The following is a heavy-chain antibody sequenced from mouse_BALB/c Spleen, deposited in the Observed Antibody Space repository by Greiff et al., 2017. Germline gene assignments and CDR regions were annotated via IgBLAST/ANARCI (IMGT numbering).Heavy chain of an antibody. CDR3: ARGAFTTATSFAY. D-gene: IGHD1-2*01. CDR2: ISDGGSYT. Sequence: EVKVVESGGGLVKPGGSLKLSCAASGFTFSDYYMYWVRQTPEKRLEWVATISDGGSYTYYPDSVKGRFTISRDNAKNNLYLQMSSLKSEDTAMYYCARGAFTTATSFAYWGQGTLVTVSA. V-gene: IGHV5-4*02. CDR1: GFTFSDYY. J-gene: IGHJ3*01.